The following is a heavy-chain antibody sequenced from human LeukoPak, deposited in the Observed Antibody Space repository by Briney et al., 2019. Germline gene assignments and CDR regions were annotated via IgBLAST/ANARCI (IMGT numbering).Heavy chain of an antibody. V-gene: IGHV3-11*01. Sequence: PGGSLRLSCAAPGFTFSDYYMGWIRQAPGKGLEWVSYITSSGSAMYYADSVKGRFTITRDNAKNSLYLQMNSLRVEDTAVYYCGRAYRDAFDIWGQGTMVTVSS. D-gene: IGHD3-16*02. CDR1: GFTFSDYY. CDR3: GRAYRDAFDI. CDR2: ITSSGSAM. J-gene: IGHJ3*02.